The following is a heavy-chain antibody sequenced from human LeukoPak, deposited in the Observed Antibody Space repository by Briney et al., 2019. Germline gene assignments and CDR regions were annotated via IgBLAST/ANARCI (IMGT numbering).Heavy chain of an antibody. Sequence: AGGSLRLSCAASGFTFSSYEMNWVRQAPGKGLEWVSYISSSGSTIYYADSVKGRFTISRDNAKNSLYLQMNSLRAEDTAVYYCASNDFWSGYYPLDYWGQGILVTVSS. D-gene: IGHD3-3*01. V-gene: IGHV3-48*03. J-gene: IGHJ4*02. CDR3: ASNDFWSGYYPLDY. CDR1: GFTFSSYE. CDR2: ISSSGSTI.